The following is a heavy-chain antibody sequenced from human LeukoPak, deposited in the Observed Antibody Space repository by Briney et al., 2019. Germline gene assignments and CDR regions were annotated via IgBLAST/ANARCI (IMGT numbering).Heavy chain of an antibody. CDR2: IWYDGSNK. V-gene: IGHV3-33*08. J-gene: IGHJ3*02. CDR3: ARGDYYDSSGYYLWDAFGI. Sequence: GGSLRLSCAASGFTFSSYGMHWVRQAPGKGLEWVAVIWYDGSNKYYADSVKGRFTISRDNSKNTLYLQMNSLRAEDTAVYYCARGDYYDSSGYYLWDAFGIWGQGTMVTVSS. D-gene: IGHD3-22*01. CDR1: GFTFSSYG.